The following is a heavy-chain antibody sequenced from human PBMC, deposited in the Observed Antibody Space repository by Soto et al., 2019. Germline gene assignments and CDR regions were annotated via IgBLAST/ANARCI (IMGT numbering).Heavy chain of an antibody. D-gene: IGHD3-22*01. CDR3: AREGDMKFHSDSSHEPGY. Sequence: QVQLVQSGAEVKKPGSSVKVSCKASGGTLSSFVISWVRQAPGQGLEWMGRIIPRIGIINYAQKFQGRVKPIIRRKNNTQKSPSRVKITTSTSTAYKELSSLRSDDTAVYYCAREGDMKFHSDSSHEPGYWGQGTLVTVSS. CDR2: IIPRIGII. V-gene: IGHV1-69*04. CDR1: GGTLSSFV. J-gene: IGHJ4*02.